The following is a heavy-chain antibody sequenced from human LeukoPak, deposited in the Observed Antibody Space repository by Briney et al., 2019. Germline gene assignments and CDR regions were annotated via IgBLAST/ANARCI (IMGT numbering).Heavy chain of an antibody. V-gene: IGHV1-18*01. J-gene: IGHJ6*02. CDR2: ISAYNGNT. D-gene: IGHD5-18*01. CDR1: GYTFTSYG. CDR3: ARVGTAMDYYYGMDV. Sequence: ASVKVSCKASGYTFTSYGISWVRQAPGQGLEWMGWISAYNGNTNYAQKLQGRVTMTTDTSTSTAYMELRSLRSDDTAVYYCARVGTAMDYYYGMDVWGQGTTVTVSS.